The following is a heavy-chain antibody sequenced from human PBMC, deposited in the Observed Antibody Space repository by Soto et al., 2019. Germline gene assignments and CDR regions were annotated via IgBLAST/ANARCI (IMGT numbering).Heavy chain of an antibody. Sequence: GGSLILSCAASGFPFSSYSMNWVRPAPGKGLEWVSSISSSSSYIYYADSVKGRFTISRDNAKNSLYLQMNSLRAEDTAVYYCARSTYCGGDCYKRGFDYWGQGTLVTVSS. D-gene: IGHD2-21*02. CDR2: ISSSSSYI. CDR1: GFPFSSYS. CDR3: ARSTYCGGDCYKRGFDY. V-gene: IGHV3-21*01. J-gene: IGHJ4*02.